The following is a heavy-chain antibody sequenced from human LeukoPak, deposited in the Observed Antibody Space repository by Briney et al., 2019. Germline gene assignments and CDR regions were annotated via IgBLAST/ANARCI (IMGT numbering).Heavy chain of an antibody. J-gene: IGHJ5*02. V-gene: IGHV4-34*01. Sequence: SETLSLTCAVYGGSFSGYYWSWIRQPPGKGLEWIGEINHSGSTNYNPSLKSRVTISVDTSKNQFSLKLSSVTAADTAVYYCARHGILRYFEWSKDTEFDPWGQGTLVTVSS. CDR2: INHSGST. CDR3: ARHGILRYFEWSKDTEFDP. CDR1: GGSFSGYY. D-gene: IGHD3-9*01.